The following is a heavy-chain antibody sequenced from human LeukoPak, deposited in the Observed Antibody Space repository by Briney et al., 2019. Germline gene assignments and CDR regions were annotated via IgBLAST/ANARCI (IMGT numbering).Heavy chain of an antibody. V-gene: IGHV3-21*01. J-gene: IGHJ4*02. CDR1: GFTFSSYA. D-gene: IGHD3-10*01. Sequence: PGGSLRLSCAASGFTFSSYAMTWVRQAPGKGLEWVSSISSTTSYIFYADSVKGRFTISRDNAKNSLYLQMTSLRAEDTAVYYCARPLSSGSPQGLPTSPHLDYWGQGTLVTVSS. CDR3: ARPLSSGSPQGLPTSPHLDY. CDR2: ISSTTSYI.